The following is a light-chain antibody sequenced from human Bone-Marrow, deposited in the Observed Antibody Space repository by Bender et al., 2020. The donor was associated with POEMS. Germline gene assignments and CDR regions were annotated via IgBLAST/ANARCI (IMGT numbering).Light chain of an antibody. CDR3: QVWHSNTDHP. Sequence: SYVLTQPPSVTVAPGKTATITCGGNNIGRKNVNWYQQKPGQAPVLAVYEDSDRPSGIPERFSGSNSGNTATLTISRVEAGDEADYYCQVWHSNTDHPFGGGTKLTVL. CDR2: EDS. J-gene: IGLJ2*01. V-gene: IGLV3-21*03. CDR1: NIGRKN.